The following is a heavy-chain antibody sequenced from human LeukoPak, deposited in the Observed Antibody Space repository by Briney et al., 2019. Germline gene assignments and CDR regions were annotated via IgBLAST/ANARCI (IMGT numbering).Heavy chain of an antibody. CDR3: ARENDYINDY. J-gene: IGHJ4*02. CDR2: ISYDGSNK. CDR1: GFTFSSYA. V-gene: IGHV3-30-3*01. D-gene: IGHD4-11*01. Sequence: GRSLRLSCAASGFTFSSYAMHWVRQAPGKGLEWVAVISYDGSNKYYADSVKGRFTISRDNAKNSLYLQMNSLRAEDTAVYYCARENDYINDYWGQGTLVTVSS.